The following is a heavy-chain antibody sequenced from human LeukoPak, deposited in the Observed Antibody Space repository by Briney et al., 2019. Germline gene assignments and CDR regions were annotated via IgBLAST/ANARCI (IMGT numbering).Heavy chain of an antibody. D-gene: IGHD3-10*01. CDR3: ARRSRVYGSGSYSVDY. Sequence: GGSLRLSSAASGFTFSSYWMSWVRQAPGKGLEWVANIKQDGSEKYYVDSVKGRFTISRDNAKNSLYLQMNSLRAEDTAVHYCARRSRVYGSGSYSVDYWGQGTLVTVSS. CDR1: GFTFSSYW. CDR2: IKQDGSEK. V-gene: IGHV3-7*01. J-gene: IGHJ4*02.